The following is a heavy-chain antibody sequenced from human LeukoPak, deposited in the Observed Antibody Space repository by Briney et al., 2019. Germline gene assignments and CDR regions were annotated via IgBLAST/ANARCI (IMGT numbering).Heavy chain of an antibody. V-gene: IGHV3-30*18. Sequence: GGSLRLSCAASGFNFSSYGMHWVRQAPGKGLECVAIISYDGSNKYYTDSVKGRFTISRDNSKNTLYLQMNSLRAEDTAVYYCAKSGIEAAGSLVYFDYWGQGTLVTASS. D-gene: IGHD6-13*01. CDR3: AKSGIEAAGSLVYFDY. J-gene: IGHJ4*02. CDR2: ISYDGSNK. CDR1: GFNFSSYG.